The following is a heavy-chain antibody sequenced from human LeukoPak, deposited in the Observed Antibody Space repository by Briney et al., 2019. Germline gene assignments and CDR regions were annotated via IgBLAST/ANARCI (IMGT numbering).Heavy chain of an antibody. Sequence: GRSLRLSCTASGFTFGDYAMSWFRQAPGKGLEWVGFIRSKAYGGTTEYAASVKGRFTISRDDSKSIAYLQMNSLNTEDTAVYYCTKAGIGYFSSTSAPPSPYFAYWGQGTLVTAS. CDR2: IRSKAYGGTT. CDR3: TKAGIGYFSSTSAPPSPYFAY. J-gene: IGHJ4*02. CDR1: GFTFGDYA. V-gene: IGHV3-49*03. D-gene: IGHD2-2*01.